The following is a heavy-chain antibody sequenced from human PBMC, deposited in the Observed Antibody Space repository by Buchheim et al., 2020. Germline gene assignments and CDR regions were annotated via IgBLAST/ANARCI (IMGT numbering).Heavy chain of an antibody. J-gene: IGHJ6*03. CDR1: GFTFSSYG. D-gene: IGHD1-1*01. CDR2: ISYDGSNK. CDR3: AKEASRNYYYYYYMDV. Sequence: QVQLVESGGGVVQPGRSLRLSCAASGFTFSSYGMHWVRQAPGKGLEWVAVISYDGSNKYYADSVKGRFTISRDNSKNTLYLQMNSRRAEDTAVYYCAKEASRNYYYYYYMDVWGKGTT. V-gene: IGHV3-30*18.